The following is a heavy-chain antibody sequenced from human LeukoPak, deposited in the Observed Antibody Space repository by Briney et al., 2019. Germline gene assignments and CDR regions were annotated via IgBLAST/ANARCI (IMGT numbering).Heavy chain of an antibody. D-gene: IGHD3-22*01. CDR2: TSSGGAYI. J-gene: IGHJ4*02. CDR1: GFTFSSYS. CDR3: ARYISQYYDSSGYYWGIDY. V-gene: IGHV3-21*01. Sequence: GGSLRLSCGASGFTFSSYSMNWVRQAPGKGLEWVSSTSSGGAYIYYADSVKGRFTISRENAKNSLYLHMNSLRDEDTAVYYCARYISQYYDSSGYYWGIDYWGQGTLVTVSS.